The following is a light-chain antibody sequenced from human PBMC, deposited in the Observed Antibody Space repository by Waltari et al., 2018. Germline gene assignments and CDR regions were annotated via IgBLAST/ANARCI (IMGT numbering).Light chain of an antibody. CDR3: QQYVSSPPGVT. CDR2: AAS. V-gene: IGKV3-20*01. Sequence: EIVLTQSPGTLSLSPGERTTLSCRASQTVSRNHLAWYKQKPGQAPRLLIYAASSRPPGIPDRLSGSGSGTEFTLTISRLEPEYFAVYYCQQYVSSPPGVTFGPGTKVDIK. J-gene: IGKJ3*01. CDR1: QTVSRNH.